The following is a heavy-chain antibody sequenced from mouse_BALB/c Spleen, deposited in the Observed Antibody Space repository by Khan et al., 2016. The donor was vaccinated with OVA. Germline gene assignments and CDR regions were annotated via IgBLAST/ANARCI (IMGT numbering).Heavy chain of an antibody. Sequence: QVQLQQSGAELTRPGASVKLSCKASGYTFTDYYINWVKQRPGQGLEWIGEISPGSGDTYYTEKFKGKATLTADKSSSTVYMQLSSLTAEASAVYFCARRNYFGYTFAYWGQGTLVTVSA. J-gene: IGHJ3*01. CDR2: ISPGSGDT. V-gene: IGHV1-77*01. CDR3: ARRNYFGYTFAY. CDR1: GYTFTDYY. D-gene: IGHD1-2*01.